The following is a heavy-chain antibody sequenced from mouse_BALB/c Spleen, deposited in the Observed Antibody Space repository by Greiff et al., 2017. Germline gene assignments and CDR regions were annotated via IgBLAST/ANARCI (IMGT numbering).Heavy chain of an antibody. J-gene: IGHJ4*01. CDR1: GFTFSNYW. D-gene: IGHD2-14*01. CDR3: TRRYDYAMDY. Sequence: EVKLEESGGGLVQPGGSMKFSCVASGFTFSNYWMNWVRQSPEKGLEWVAEIRFKPNNYATNYAESVKGRFTISRDNSKSSVYLQMNNLRAEDTGIYYCTRRYDYAMDYWGQGTSVTVSS. V-gene: IGHV6-6*02. CDR2: IRFKPNNYAT.